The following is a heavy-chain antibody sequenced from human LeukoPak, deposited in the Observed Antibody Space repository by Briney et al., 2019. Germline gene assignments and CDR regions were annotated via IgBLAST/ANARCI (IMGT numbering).Heavy chain of an antibody. CDR3: ARGGDIVATKRGFDY. D-gene: IGHD5-12*01. CDR2: INHSGST. V-gene: IGHV4-39*07. CDR1: GGSISSGGYY. J-gene: IGHJ4*02. Sequence: MASETLSLTCTVSGGSISSGGYYWSWIRQPPGKGLEWIGEINHSGSTNYNPSLKSRVTISVDTSKNQFSLKLSSVTAADTAVYYCARGGDIVATKRGFDYWGQGTLVTVSS.